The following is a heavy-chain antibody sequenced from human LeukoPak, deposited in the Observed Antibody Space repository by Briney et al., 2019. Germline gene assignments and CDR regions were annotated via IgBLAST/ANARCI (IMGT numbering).Heavy chain of an antibody. CDR1: GFDFSGYC. CDR2: ISSGSHYI. CDR3: ARDCTFGAVADNFDY. J-gene: IGHJ4*02. Sequence: GGSLRLSCAASGFDFSGYCMNWFRQAPGKGLEWVSSISSGSHYIYYADSIKGRFTISRDNARNSLFLEMISLRADDTAVYYCARDCTFGAVADNFDYWGQGTQVTVSS. D-gene: IGHD6-19*01. V-gene: IGHV3-21*01.